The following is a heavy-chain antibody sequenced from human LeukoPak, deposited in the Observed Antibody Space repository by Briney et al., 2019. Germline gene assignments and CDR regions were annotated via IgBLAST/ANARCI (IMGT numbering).Heavy chain of an antibody. CDR2: ISRSGSTK. V-gene: IGHV3-48*03. J-gene: IGHJ4*02. D-gene: IGHD3-22*01. CDR1: GFTFSSNE. Sequence: GGSLRLSCAASGFTFSSNEMNWVRQAPGKGLEWLSYISRSGSTKDYADSVKGRFTISRDNAKNSLFLQMNSLRVEDTAVYYCVTEGSTSGFVDWGQGTLVTVSS. CDR3: VTEGSTSGFVD.